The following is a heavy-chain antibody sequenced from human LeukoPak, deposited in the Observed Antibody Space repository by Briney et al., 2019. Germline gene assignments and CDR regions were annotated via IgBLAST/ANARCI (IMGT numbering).Heavy chain of an antibody. CDR2: IYPGDSDT. J-gene: IGHJ4*02. Sequence: KVSCKASGYNFASYWIGWVRQMPGKGLEWMAIIYPGDSDTRYSPSFQGQVTISADKSISTAYLQWSSLKASDTAMYYCARHADPDYYDSSGYGFDYWGQGTLVTVSS. CDR1: GYNFASYW. CDR3: ARHADPDYYDSSGYGFDY. V-gene: IGHV5-51*01. D-gene: IGHD3-22*01.